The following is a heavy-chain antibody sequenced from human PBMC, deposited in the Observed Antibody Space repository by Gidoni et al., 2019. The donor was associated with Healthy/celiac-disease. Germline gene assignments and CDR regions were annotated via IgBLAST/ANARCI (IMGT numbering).Heavy chain of an antibody. CDR1: GGSISRGGYS. J-gene: IGHJ6*02. D-gene: IGHD2-2*01. V-gene: IGHV4-31*03. Sequence: QVQLQESGPGLVKPSQTLSLTCTVSGGSISRGGYSCSWTRQHPGKGLEWIGYIYYSGSTYYNPSLKSRVTISVDTSKNQFSLKLSSVTAADTAVYYCARGDIVVVPAATIGYYYYGMDVWGQGTTVTVSS. CDR2: IYYSGST. CDR3: ARGDIVVVPAATIGYYYYGMDV.